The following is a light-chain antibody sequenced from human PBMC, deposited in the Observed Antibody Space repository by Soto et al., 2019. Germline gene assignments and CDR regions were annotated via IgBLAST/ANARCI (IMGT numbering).Light chain of an antibody. CDR2: EVS. V-gene: IGLV2-8*01. J-gene: IGLJ2*01. Sequence: QYALTQPPSASGSPGQSVTISCTGTSSDVGGYNYVSWYHQHPGKAPKLMISEVSKRPSGVPDRFSGYKSGNTASLTVSGLQAEDEADYYCSSFAGNNNLVFGGGTKLTVL. CDR3: SSFAGNNNLV. CDR1: SSDVGGYNY.